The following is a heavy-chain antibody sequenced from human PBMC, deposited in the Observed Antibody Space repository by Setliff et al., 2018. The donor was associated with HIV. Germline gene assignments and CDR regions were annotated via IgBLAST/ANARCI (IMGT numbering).Heavy chain of an antibody. V-gene: IGHV4-4*07. CDR2: IYKSGGT. J-gene: IGHJ3*01. CDR3: ARHTGIVGQSTGAFDV. CDR1: GGPIGSNY. Sequence: SETLSLTCTISGGPIGSNYWSWIRQPAGKGLEWIGRIYKSGGTDYNLSLKSRVTMSEDTSNQFSLKLRAVTAADTAIYYCARHTGIVGQSTGAFDVWGQGTRVTVSS. D-gene: IGHD1-26*01.